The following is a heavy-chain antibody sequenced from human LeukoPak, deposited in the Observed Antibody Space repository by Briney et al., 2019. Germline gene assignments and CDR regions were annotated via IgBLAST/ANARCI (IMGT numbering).Heavy chain of an antibody. V-gene: IGHV4-59*01. CDR3: ARATYYDMFHYYYYYMDV. CDR2: IYYSGST. J-gene: IGHJ6*03. Sequence: SETLSLTCTVSGGSISGYYWSWIRQPPGKGLEWIGYIYYSGSTNYNPSLKSRVTISVDTSKNQFSLKLSSVTAADTAVYYCARATYYDMFHYYYYYMDVWGKGTTVTVSS. D-gene: IGHD3-9*01. CDR1: GGSISGYY.